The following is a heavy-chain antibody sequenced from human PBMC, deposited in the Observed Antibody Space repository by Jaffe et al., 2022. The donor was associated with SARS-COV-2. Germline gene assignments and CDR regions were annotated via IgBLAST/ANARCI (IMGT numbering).Heavy chain of an antibody. V-gene: IGHV1-69*01. D-gene: IGHD3-16*02. CDR2: IIPIFGTA. Sequence: QVQLVQSGAEVKKPGSSVKVSCKASGGTFSSYAISWVRQAPGQGLEWMGGIIPIFGTANYAQKFQGRVTITADESTSTAYMELSSLRSEDTAVYYCARDLRLRLGELSSRGWFDPWGQGTLVTVSS. J-gene: IGHJ5*02. CDR3: ARDLRLRLGELSSRGWFDP. CDR1: GGTFSSYA.